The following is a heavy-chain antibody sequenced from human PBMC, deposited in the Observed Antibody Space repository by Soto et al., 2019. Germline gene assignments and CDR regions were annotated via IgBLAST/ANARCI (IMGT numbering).Heavy chain of an antibody. D-gene: IGHD2-15*01. CDR3: ARHSLSLRKNNWFDR. V-gene: IGHV4-39*01. CDR2: IFSLGSS. J-gene: IGHJ5*02. Sequence: QLQLQESRPGLVKPSETLSPTCTVSGDSIISSDFYWGWVRQPPGKGLEWIGSIFSLGSSYYNPSLKSRVTMSIDTSKNQFSLRLRSVTAADTALYFCARHSLSLRKNNWFDRWGQGIMVTVSS. CDR1: GDSIISSDFY.